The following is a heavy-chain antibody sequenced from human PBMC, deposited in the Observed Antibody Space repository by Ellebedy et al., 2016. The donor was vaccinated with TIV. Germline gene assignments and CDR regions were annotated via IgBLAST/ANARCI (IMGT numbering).Heavy chain of an antibody. D-gene: IGHD3-9*01. V-gene: IGHV4-39*01. Sequence: MPGGSLRLSCTVSGDSISSSSYYWGWVRQPSGKGLEWVGSIDYTGRTYYNTSLKSRVTISADTSKSQVSLQLSSVNATDTAVYYCARMGRLVSLSHGVDVWGQGTTVTVSS. CDR2: IDYTGRT. CDR1: GDSISSSSYY. J-gene: IGHJ6*02. CDR3: ARMGRLVSLSHGVDV.